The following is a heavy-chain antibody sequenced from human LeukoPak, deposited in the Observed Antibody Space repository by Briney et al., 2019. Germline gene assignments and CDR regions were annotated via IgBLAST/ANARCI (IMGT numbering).Heavy chain of an antibody. CDR3: AKSGNYYDSSGYFY. V-gene: IGHV3-23*01. J-gene: IGHJ4*02. D-gene: IGHD3-22*01. Sequence: GGSLRLSCAASGFTFSSYAMSWVRQAPGKGLEWVSAISGSGGSTYYADSVKGRFTISRDNSKNTLYLQMNSLRAEDAAVYYCAKSGNYYDSSGYFYWGQGTLVTVSS. CDR1: GFTFSSYA. CDR2: ISGSGGST.